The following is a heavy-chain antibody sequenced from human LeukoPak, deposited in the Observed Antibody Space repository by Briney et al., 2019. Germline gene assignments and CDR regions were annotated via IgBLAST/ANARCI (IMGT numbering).Heavy chain of an antibody. V-gene: IGHV3-15*07. CDR1: GFTFNDAW. D-gene: IGHD7-27*01. CDR3: TTGNWGPH. Sequence: GGSLRLSCAASGFTFNDAWMNWVRQAPGKGLEWVGRIKRKTDGGTTDYAAPVKGRFTISRDDSKNTLYLQMNSLKTEDTAVYYCTTGNWGPHWGQGALVTVSS. CDR2: IKRKTDGGTT. J-gene: IGHJ4*02.